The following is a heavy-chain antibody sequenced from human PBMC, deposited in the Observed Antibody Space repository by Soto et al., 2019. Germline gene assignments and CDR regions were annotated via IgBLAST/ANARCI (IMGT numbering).Heavy chain of an antibody. CDR3: ARRGYDFWSSYSVRGMDV. CDR1: GGSISSSSYY. J-gene: IGHJ6*02. D-gene: IGHD3-3*01. V-gene: IGHV4-39*01. CDR2: IYYSGST. Sequence: QLQLQESGPGLVKPSETLSLTCTVSGGSISSSSYYWGWIRQPPGKGLEWIGSIYYSGSTYYNPSLKSRVTISVDTAKNQFSLKRSSVTAADTAVYYWARRGYDFWSSYSVRGMDVWGQGTTVTVSS.